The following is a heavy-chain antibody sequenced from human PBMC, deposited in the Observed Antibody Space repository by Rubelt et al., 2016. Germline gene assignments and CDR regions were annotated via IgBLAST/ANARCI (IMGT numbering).Heavy chain of an antibody. D-gene: IGHD6-19*01. J-gene: IGHJ2*01. CDR3: ARPAIAVAENRYWYFDL. V-gene: IGHV3-7*01. Sequence: GLEWVANIKQDGSEKYYVDSVKGRFTISRDNAKNSLFLQMDSLRAEDTAVYYCARPAIAVAENRYWYFDLWGRGTLVTVSS. CDR2: IKQDGSEK.